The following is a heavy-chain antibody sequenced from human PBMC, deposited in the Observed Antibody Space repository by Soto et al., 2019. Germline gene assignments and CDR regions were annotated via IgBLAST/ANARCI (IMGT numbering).Heavy chain of an antibody. Sequence: QVQLVQSGAEVKKPGASAKVSCKASDYSFTSYYMHWVRRAPGQGLEWMGMIDPSGDNTGYPQKFQGRVTMTSDTSTSTVYRELSSLRSEDTAMYYCAATRGYSPPFDSWGQGTRVTVS. CDR2: IDPSGDNT. V-gene: IGHV1-46*01. CDR3: AATRGYSPPFDS. CDR1: DYSFTSYY. D-gene: IGHD3-22*01. J-gene: IGHJ4*02.